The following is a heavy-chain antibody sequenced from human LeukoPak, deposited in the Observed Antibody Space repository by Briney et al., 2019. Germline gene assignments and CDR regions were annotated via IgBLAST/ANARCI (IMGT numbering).Heavy chain of an antibody. J-gene: IGHJ5*02. CDR1: GGSFSGYY. CDR2: INHSGST. CDR3: ARGRYSSGWYRT. V-gene: IGHV4-34*01. Sequence: SETLSLTCAVYGGSFSGYYWSWIRQPPGKGLEWIGEINHSGSTNYNPSLKSRVTISVDTSKNQFSLKLSSVTAADTAVYYCARGRYSSGWYRTWGQETLVTVSS. D-gene: IGHD6-19*01.